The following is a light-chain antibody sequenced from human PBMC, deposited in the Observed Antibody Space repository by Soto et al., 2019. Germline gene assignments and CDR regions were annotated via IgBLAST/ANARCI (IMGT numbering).Light chain of an antibody. V-gene: IGLV1-44*01. CDR2: NDG. Sequence: QAVLTQPPSASGTPGQRVTISCSGSSSNIGSQPVNWFQQLPGTAPKLLIYNDGQRPSGVPDRFSGSRSGSSASLAISGLQSEDEADFYCAAWDDSPKAYVFGTGTKLTVL. J-gene: IGLJ1*01. CDR3: AAWDDSPKAYV. CDR1: SSNIGSQP.